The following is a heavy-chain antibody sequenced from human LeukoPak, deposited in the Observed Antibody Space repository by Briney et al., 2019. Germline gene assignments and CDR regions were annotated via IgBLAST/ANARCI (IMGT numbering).Heavy chain of an antibody. CDR1: GYTFTGYY. CDR3: ARDFSGVVAIGYYFDY. CDR2: INPNSGGT. V-gene: IGHV1-2*02. Sequence: GAPVKISCKASGYTFTGYYMHWVRQAPGQGLEWMGWINPNSGGTNYAQKFQGRVTMTRDTSISTAYMELSRLRSDDTAVYYCARDFSGVVAIGYYFDYWGHGNLVTVSS. J-gene: IGHJ4*01. D-gene: IGHD2-2*01.